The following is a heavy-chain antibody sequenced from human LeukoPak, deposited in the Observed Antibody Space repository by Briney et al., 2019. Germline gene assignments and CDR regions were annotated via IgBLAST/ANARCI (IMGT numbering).Heavy chain of an antibody. CDR1: GFTFSSYG. J-gene: IGHJ4*02. D-gene: IGHD3-10*01. CDR2: IWYDGSNK. V-gene: IGHV3-33*06. CDR3: AKRDSGSGSYPFDY. Sequence: GGSLRLSCAASGFTFSSYGMHWVRQAPGKGLEWVAVIWYDGSNKYYADSVKGRFTISRDNSNNTLYLQMNSLRAEDTAVYYCAKRDSGSGSYPFDYWGQGTLVTVSS.